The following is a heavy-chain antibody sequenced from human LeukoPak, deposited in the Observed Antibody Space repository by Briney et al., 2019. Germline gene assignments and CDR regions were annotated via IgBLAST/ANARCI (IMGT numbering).Heavy chain of an antibody. D-gene: IGHD3-3*01. J-gene: IGHJ6*03. CDR2: INHSGST. Sequence: PSETLSLTCAVYGGSFSGYYWSWIRQPPGKGLEWIGEINHSGSTNYNPSLKSRVTISVDTSKNQFSLKLSSVTAADTAVYYCARMAARPNDFWSGSYLYYYYMDVWGKGTTVTVSS. CDR1: GGSFSGYY. CDR3: ARMAARPNDFWSGSYLYYYYMDV. V-gene: IGHV4-34*01.